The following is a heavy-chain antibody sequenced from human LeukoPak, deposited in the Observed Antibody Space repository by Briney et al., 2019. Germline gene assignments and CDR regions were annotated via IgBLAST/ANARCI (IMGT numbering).Heavy chain of an antibody. CDR1: GFTFSSYA. CDR3: ARDPLDSSGYYYGGSFDY. V-gene: IGHV3-30*04. CDR2: ISSDGRNK. D-gene: IGHD3-22*01. Sequence: GGSLRLSCAASGFTFSSYAMHWVRQAPGKGLEWVAVISSDGRNKDYADSVKGRFTISTDNSKNTLYLQMNSLRDEDTAVYYCARDPLDSSGYYYGGSFDYWGQGTLVIVSS. J-gene: IGHJ4*02.